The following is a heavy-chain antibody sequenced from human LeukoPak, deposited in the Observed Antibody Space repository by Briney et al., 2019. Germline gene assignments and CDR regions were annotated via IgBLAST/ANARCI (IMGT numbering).Heavy chain of an antibody. CDR1: GFTFTTYG. V-gene: IGHV3-33*01. CDR2: IWYDGNNK. D-gene: IGHD1-14*01. CDR3: AGGEPYVY. Sequence: PGGSLRLSCAASGFTFTTYGMHWVRQAPGKGLERVAIIWYDGNNKYYADSVRGRFTISRDNSKNTLYLQMNSLRVEDTAMYYCAGGEPYVYWGQGTLVTVSS. J-gene: IGHJ4*02.